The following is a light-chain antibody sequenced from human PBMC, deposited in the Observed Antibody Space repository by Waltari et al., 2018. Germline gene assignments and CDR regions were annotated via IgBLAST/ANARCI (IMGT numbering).Light chain of an antibody. CDR3: QQYYRNPWA. CDR1: QSVLYSSNNKNY. V-gene: IGKV4-1*01. Sequence: DIVMTQSPDSLAVSLGERATINCKSSQSVLYSSNNKNYLGWFQQKPGRPPKLLIYWASDRESVVPDRFSGSGSGTNFTLTISSLQAEDVAVYYCQQYYRNPWAFGQGTKVEVK. CDR2: WAS. J-gene: IGKJ1*01.